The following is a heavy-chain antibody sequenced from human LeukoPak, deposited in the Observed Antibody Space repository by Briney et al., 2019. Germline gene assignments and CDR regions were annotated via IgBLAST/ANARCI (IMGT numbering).Heavy chain of an antibody. V-gene: IGHV3-9*01. J-gene: IGHJ4*02. CDR3: AKTPDYYDCSGSYFDY. D-gene: IGHD3-22*01. CDR1: GFTFDDYA. Sequence: GGSLRLSCAASGFTFDDYAMHWVRQAPGKGLEWVSGISWNSGSIGYADSVKGRFTISRDNAKNSLYLQMNSLRAEDTALYYCAKTPDYYDCSGSYFDYWGQGTLVTVSS. CDR2: ISWNSGSI.